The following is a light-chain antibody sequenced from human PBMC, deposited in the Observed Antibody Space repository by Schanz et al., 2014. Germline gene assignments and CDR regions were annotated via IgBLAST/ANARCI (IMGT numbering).Light chain of an antibody. CDR3: QQYYSSPLT. CDR2: WAS. CDR1: QSVLYTSDNKNY. V-gene: IGKV4-1*01. J-gene: IGKJ4*01. Sequence: DIVMTQSPDSLAVSLGERATINCKSSQSVLYTSDNKNYLAWYQQKPGQPPKLLIYWASTRQSGVPDRFSASGSGTDFTLTITSVQAEDVAVYYCQQYYSSPLTFGGGTKVEIK.